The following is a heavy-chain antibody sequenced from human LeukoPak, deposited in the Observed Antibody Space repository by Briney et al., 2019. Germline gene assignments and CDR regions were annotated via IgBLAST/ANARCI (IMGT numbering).Heavy chain of an antibody. D-gene: IGHD6-19*01. V-gene: IGHV3-30*02. Sequence: GGSLRLSCAASGFTFSSYGMHWVRQAPGKGLEWVAFIRYDGSNKYYADSVKGRFTISRYNSKNTLYLQMNSLRAEDTAVYYCARDHLLSGWDEGWFDPWGQGTLVTVSS. CDR3: ARDHLLSGWDEGWFDP. CDR1: GFTFSSYG. CDR2: IRYDGSNK. J-gene: IGHJ5*02.